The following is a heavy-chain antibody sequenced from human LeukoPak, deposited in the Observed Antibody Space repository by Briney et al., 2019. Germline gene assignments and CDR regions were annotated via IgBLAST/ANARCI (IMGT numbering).Heavy chain of an antibody. V-gene: IGHV4-4*07. J-gene: IGHJ3*02. CDR3: ARGGTAMISSDAFDI. D-gene: IGHD5-18*01. CDR1: GGSISSYY. CDR2: IYTSGST. Sequence: SETLSLTCTVSGGSISSYYWSWIRQPAGKGLEWIGRIYTSGSTNYNPSLKSRVNMSVDPSKNQFSLKLSSVTAADTAVYYCARGGTAMISSDAFDIWGQGTMVTVSS.